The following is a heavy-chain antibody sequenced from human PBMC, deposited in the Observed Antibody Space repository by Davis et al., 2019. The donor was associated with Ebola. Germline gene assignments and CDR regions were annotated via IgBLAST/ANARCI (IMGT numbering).Heavy chain of an antibody. J-gene: IGHJ6*04. Sequence: MPSETLSLTCTVSGGSVSSGSYYWSWIRQPPGKGLEWIGYIYYSGSTNYNPSLKSRVTISVDTSKNQFSLKLSSVTAADTAVYYCATHLPVSVYCSGGSCYHSAGMDVWGKGTTVTVSS. CDR3: ATHLPVSVYCSGGSCYHSAGMDV. CDR1: GGSVSSGSYY. CDR2: IYYSGST. D-gene: IGHD2-15*01. V-gene: IGHV4-61*01.